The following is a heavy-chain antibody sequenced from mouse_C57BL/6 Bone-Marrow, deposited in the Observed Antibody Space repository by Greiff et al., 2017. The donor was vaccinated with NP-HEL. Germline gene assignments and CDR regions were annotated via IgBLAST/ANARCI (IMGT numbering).Heavy chain of an antibody. D-gene: IGHD1-1*01. CDR3: ASSFITTVVATDY. CDR2: IYPRSGNT. J-gene: IGHJ2*01. CDR1: GYTFTSYG. V-gene: IGHV1-81*01. Sequence: VKLMESGAELARPGASVKLSCKASGYTFTSYGISWVKQRTGQGLEWIGEIYPRSGNTYYNEKFKGKATLTADKSSSTAYMELRSLTSEDSAVYFCASSFITTVVATDYWGQGTTLTVSS.